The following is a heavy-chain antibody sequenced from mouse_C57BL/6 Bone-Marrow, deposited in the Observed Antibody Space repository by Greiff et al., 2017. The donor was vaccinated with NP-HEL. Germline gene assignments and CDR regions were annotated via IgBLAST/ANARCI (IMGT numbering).Heavy chain of an antibody. CDR2: IYIGNGYT. CDR3: ARDLLWLRRGFAY. V-gene: IGHV1-58*01. D-gene: IGHD2-2*01. CDR1: GYTFTSYG. J-gene: IGHJ3*01. Sequence: EVKLMESGAELVRPGSSVKMSCKTSGYTFTSYGINWVKQRPGQGLEWIGYIYIGNGYTEYNEKFKGKATLTSDTSSSTAYMQLSSLTSEDSAIYFCARDLLWLRRGFAYWGQGTLVTVSA.